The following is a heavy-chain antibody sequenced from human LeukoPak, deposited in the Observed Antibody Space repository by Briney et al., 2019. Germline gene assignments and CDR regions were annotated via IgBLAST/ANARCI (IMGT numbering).Heavy chain of an antibody. D-gene: IGHD5-18*01. CDR2: INRSGST. CDR1: RGSFSGYY. V-gene: IGHV4-34*01. CDR3: ASSLVRADMVTGIDY. J-gene: IGHJ4*02. Sequence: SETLSLTCALYRGSFSGYYWSWIRQPPGKGLEWIGEINRSGSTTYNPSLKSRVTISLDTSKNQFSLTLSSVNAPAKAVYYCASSLVRADMVTGIDYWGQGTLVTVSS.